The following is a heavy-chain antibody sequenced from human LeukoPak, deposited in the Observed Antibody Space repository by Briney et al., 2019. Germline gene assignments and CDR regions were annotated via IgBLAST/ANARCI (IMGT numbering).Heavy chain of an antibody. J-gene: IGHJ5*02. CDR2: INPNSGGT. Sequence: GASVKVSCKASGYTFTGYYMHWVRQAPGQGLEWMGWINPNSGGTNYAQKFQGRVTMTRDTSISTAYMELSRLRSDDTAVYYCARDGGYCSGGSCFPNWFDPWGQGTVVTVSS. V-gene: IGHV1-2*02. D-gene: IGHD2-15*01. CDR1: GYTFTGYY. CDR3: ARDGGYCSGGSCFPNWFDP.